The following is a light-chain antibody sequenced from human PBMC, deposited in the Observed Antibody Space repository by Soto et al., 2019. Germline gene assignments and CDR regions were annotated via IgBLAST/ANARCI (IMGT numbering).Light chain of an antibody. Sequence: EMVMTQSPAILSVSAGESATLSCRASQSVNSTCLAWYQHHPGQPPSLLIYGISTRATGIPARFSGSGSGTEFTLTISSLQPGDFAVYYCLQDYTFPLTFGQGTRLEIK. CDR2: GIS. CDR1: QSVNSTC. V-gene: IGKV3D-7*01. CDR3: LQDYTFPLT. J-gene: IGKJ5*01.